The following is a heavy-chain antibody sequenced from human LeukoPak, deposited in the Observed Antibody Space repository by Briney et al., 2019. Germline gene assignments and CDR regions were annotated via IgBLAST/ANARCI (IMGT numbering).Heavy chain of an antibody. CDR1: GGSISSSGYF. CDR3: ARVREEAAVAGYYNFDY. D-gene: IGHD6-19*01. V-gene: IGHV4-31*03. Sequence: SETLSLTCTVSGGSISSSGYFWGWIRQHPGKGLGWIGYIYYSGTTYYNPSLKSRVTISVNTSKNQFSLNLRSVTAADTAVYYCARVREEAAVAGYYNFDYWGQGTLVTVSS. J-gene: IGHJ4*02. CDR2: IYYSGTT.